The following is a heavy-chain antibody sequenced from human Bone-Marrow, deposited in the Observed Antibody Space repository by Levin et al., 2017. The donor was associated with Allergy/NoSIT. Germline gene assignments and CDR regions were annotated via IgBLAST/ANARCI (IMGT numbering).Heavy chain of an antibody. D-gene: IGHD6-6*01. CDR1: GDSVFSTTAA. CDR2: TYYRSKWYN. Sequence: SQTLSLTCVISGDSVFSTTAAWNWIRQSPSGGLEWLGRTYYRSKWYNDYAVSVKSRITINTDTSKNQFSLQLNSVTPEDTAVYYCVRTSQVDVWGQGTTVTVSS. CDR3: VRTSQVDV. V-gene: IGHV6-1*01. J-gene: IGHJ6*02.